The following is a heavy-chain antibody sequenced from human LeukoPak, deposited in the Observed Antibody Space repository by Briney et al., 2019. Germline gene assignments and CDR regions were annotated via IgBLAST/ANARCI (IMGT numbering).Heavy chain of an antibody. CDR2: IYYSGST. V-gene: IGHV4-59*08. Sequence: SETLSLTCTVSGGSISSYYWSWIRQPPGKGLEWIGYIYYSGSTNYNPSLKSRVTISVDTSKNQFSLKLSSVTAADTAVYYCARRVPYYDILTGYYQNYYGMDVWGQGTTVTVSS. CDR3: ARRVPYYDILTGYYQNYYGMDV. J-gene: IGHJ6*02. D-gene: IGHD3-9*01. CDR1: GGSISSYY.